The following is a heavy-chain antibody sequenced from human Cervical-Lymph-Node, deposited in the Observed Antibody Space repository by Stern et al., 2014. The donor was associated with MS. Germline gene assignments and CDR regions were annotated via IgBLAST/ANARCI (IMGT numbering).Heavy chain of an antibody. Sequence: EVQLEESGSEVKKPGESLKISCKASRDSFTHSWIGWVRQMPGKGLEWMGIIFPADSDTKYSPSFEGQVTFSVDRSTSTAYLQWSSLKASDTAIYYCARHHGHSPTPFDSWGQGTRVTVSS. CDR2: IFPADSDT. CDR3: ARHHGHSPTPFDS. CDR1: RDSFTHSW. V-gene: IGHV5-51*01. J-gene: IGHJ4*02. D-gene: IGHD5-24*01.